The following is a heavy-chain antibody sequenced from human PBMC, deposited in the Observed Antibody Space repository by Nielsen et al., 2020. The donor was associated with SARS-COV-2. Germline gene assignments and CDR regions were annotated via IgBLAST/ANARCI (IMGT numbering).Heavy chain of an antibody. CDR3: ARDLYYYGSGSYYNMGY. Sequence: GESLKISCAASGFTFSSYAMHWVRQAPGKGLEWVAVISYDGSNKYYADSVKGRFTISRDNSKNTLYLQMNSLRAEDTAVYYCARDLYYYGSGSYYNMGYWGQGTLVTVSS. J-gene: IGHJ4*02. CDR2: ISYDGSNK. D-gene: IGHD3-10*01. V-gene: IGHV3-30-3*01. CDR1: GFTFSSYA.